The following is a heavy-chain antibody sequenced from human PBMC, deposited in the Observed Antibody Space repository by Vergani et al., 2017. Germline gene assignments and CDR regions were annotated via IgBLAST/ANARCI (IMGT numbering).Heavy chain of an antibody. J-gene: IGHJ3*02. CDR3: ARGLXKGYGGNRNDAFDI. V-gene: IGHV2-26*01. Sequence: QVTLKESGPVLVKPTETLALTCTVSGFSLSNARIGVSWLRSPPGKALGWLAHIFSNDEKSYRPSLKSRLTISKDTTKNQVVLTLTNMNPVDTATYYCARGLXKGYGGNRNDAFDIWGQGTMVTVSS. D-gene: IGHD4-23*01. CDR1: GFSLSNARIG. CDR2: IFSNDEK.